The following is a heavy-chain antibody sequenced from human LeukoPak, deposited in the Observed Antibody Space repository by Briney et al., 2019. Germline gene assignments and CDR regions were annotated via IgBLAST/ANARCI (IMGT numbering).Heavy chain of an antibody. Sequence: SETLSLTCTVSGGSISSYYWSWIRQPPGKGLEWIGYIYYSGSTNYNPSLKSRVTISVDTSKNQFSLKLSSVTAADTAVYYCARVVGGSGMYYFDYWGQGTLVTVSS. J-gene: IGHJ4*02. D-gene: IGHD3-10*01. V-gene: IGHV4-59*12. CDR3: ARVVGGSGMYYFDY. CDR1: GGSISSYY. CDR2: IYYSGST.